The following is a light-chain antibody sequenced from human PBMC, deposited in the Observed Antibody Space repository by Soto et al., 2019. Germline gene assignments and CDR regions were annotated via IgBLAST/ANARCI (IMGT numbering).Light chain of an antibody. Sequence: QSALTQPPSASGSPGQSVTISCTGTSSDVGGYNYVSWYQQQPGKAPRLMIYEVSKRPSGVPDRFSGSKSGNTASLTVSGLQADDEADYYCSSYAGSYFGVFGTGTKVTVL. J-gene: IGLJ1*01. CDR1: SSDVGGYNY. V-gene: IGLV2-8*01. CDR3: SSYAGSYFGV. CDR2: EVS.